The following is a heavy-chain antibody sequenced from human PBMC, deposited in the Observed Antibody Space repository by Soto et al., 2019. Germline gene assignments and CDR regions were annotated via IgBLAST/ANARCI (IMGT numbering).Heavy chain of an antibody. CDR1: EGNFSSYT. V-gene: IGHV1-69*04. CDR2: IIPILGIA. Sequence: SVKVSCNASEGNFSSYTISWVPQAPGQGHEWKGRIIPILGIANYAQKIQGRVTITRDTSASTAYMELSSLRSEDTAVYYCARDRAPSDVWGQGTTVIVSS. CDR3: ARDRAPSDV. J-gene: IGHJ6*02.